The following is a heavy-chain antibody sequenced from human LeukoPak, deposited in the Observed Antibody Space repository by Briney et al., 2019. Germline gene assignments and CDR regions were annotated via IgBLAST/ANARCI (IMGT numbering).Heavy chain of an antibody. V-gene: IGHV3-30-3*01. Sequence: GGSLRLSCAASGFTFSSYAMHWVRQAPGKGLEWVAVISYDGSNKYYIDSVKGRFTISRDNSRNTLYLQMNSLRGEGTAVYYCARDLTVTFVTTGSNWGRGARVTVSS. CDR3: ARDLTVTFVTTGSN. CDR2: ISYDGSNK. J-gene: IGHJ4*02. CDR1: GFTFSSYA. D-gene: IGHD3-10*01.